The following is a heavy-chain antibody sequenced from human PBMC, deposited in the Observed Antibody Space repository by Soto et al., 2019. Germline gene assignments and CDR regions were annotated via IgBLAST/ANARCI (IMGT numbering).Heavy chain of an antibody. D-gene: IGHD1-26*01. CDR2: MSDDGSNE. Sequence: QVQLVESGGGVVQPGRSLRLSCAASGFTFSHYAMHWVRQAPGKGLEWVALMSDDGSNENYADSVKGRFTISRDNSKNTLYLQMNSLRAEDKAVYYCSKDGSHNFDYWGQGTLVTVSS. CDR3: SKDGSHNFDY. J-gene: IGHJ4*02. CDR1: GFTFSHYA. V-gene: IGHV3-30*18.